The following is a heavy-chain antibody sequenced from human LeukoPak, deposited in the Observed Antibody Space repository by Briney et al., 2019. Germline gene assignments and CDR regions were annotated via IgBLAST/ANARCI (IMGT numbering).Heavy chain of an antibody. CDR2: ISYDGSNK. CDR1: GFTFGSYA. J-gene: IGHJ4*02. Sequence: GGSLRLSCAASGFTFGSYAMHWARQAPGKGLEWVAVISYDGSNKYYADSVKGRFTISRDNSKNTLYLQMNSLRAEDTAVYYCARGARWYCSSTSCYKFDYWGQGTLVTVSS. V-gene: IGHV3-30*01. CDR3: ARGARWYCSSTSCYKFDY. D-gene: IGHD2-2*02.